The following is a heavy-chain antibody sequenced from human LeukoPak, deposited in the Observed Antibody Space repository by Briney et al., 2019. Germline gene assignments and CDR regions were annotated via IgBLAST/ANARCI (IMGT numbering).Heavy chain of an antibody. J-gene: IGHJ4*02. Sequence: SVKVSCKVSGGTFSNSVISWVRQAPGQGLEWMGGIIPFFGTTNYAQRFQGRVTITADESTTTVYMDLSSLGSEDTAVFYCARHMTDYHFWGGAFDYWGQGTLVTVSS. V-gene: IGHV1-69*13. CDR2: IIPFFGTT. CDR3: ARHMTDYHFWGGAFDY. D-gene: IGHD3-3*01. CDR1: GGTFSNSV.